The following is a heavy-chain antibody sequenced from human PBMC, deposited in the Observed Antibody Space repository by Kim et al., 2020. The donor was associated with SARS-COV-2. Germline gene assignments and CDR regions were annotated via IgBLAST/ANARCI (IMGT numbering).Heavy chain of an antibody. CDR2: IKQDGSEK. D-gene: IGHD3-22*01. Sequence: GGSLRLSCAASGFTFSSYWMSWVRQAPGKGLEWVANIKQDGSEKYYVDSVKGRFTISRDNAKNSLYLQMNSLRAEDTAVYYCARLATVQWLLQYYFDYWGQGTLVTVSS. CDR3: ARLATVQWLLQYYFDY. CDR1: GFTFSSYW. J-gene: IGHJ4*02. V-gene: IGHV3-7*01.